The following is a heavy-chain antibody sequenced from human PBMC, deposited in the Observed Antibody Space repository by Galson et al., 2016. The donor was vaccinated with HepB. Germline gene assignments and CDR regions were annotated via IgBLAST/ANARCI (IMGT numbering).Heavy chain of an antibody. CDR2: IHDSGNT. D-gene: IGHD2-2*02. V-gene: IGHV4-61*01. CDR1: SDPVTSDTYY. CDR3: ARDEGFYNGMDV. J-gene: IGHJ6*02. Sequence: ETLSLTCTVSSDPVTSDTYYWSWVRQSPGKGLDWIGYIHDSGNTNYNPSIKSRVTISRDTSKNQFFLELTSVTAADTAVYYCARDEGFYNGMDVWGQGTTVTVAS.